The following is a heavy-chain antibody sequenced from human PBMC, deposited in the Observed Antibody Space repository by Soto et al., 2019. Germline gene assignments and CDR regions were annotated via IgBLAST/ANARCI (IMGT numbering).Heavy chain of an antibody. J-gene: IGHJ6*02. D-gene: IGHD1-1*01. CDR2: INAGNGNT. CDR1: GYTFTSYA. CDR3: ARGVDAGVDV. Sequence: ASVKVSCKASGYTFTSYAMHWVRQAPGQRLEWMGWINAGNGNTKYSQKFQGRVTITRDTSMTTGYMELSNLRSEDTAMYYCARGVDAGVDVWGQGTTVTVSS. V-gene: IGHV1-3*01.